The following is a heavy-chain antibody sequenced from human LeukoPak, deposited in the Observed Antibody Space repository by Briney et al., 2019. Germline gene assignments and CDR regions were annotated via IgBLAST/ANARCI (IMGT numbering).Heavy chain of an antibody. CDR1: GGSFSGYY. CDR2: INHSGST. D-gene: IGHD6-6*01. CDR3: ARGPLVYYFDY. Sequence: PSETLSLTCAVYGGSFSGYYWSWIRQPPGKGLEWIGEINHSGSTNYNPSLKSRVTISVDTSKNQFSLKLSSVTAADTAVYYCARGPLVYYFDYWGQGTLVTVSS. J-gene: IGHJ4*02. V-gene: IGHV4-34*01.